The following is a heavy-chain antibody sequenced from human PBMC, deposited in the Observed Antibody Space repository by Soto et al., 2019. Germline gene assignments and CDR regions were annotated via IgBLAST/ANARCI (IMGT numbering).Heavy chain of an antibody. D-gene: IGHD2-15*01. V-gene: IGHV4-59*01. J-gene: IGHJ4*02. Sequence: KPSETLSLTCTVSGGSISSYYWSWIRQPPGKGLEWIGYIYYSGSTNYNPSLKSRVTISVDTSKNQFSLKLSSVTAADTAVYYCARGLLGRGVYYFDYWGQGTLVTVS. CDR2: IYYSGST. CDR3: ARGLLGRGVYYFDY. CDR1: GGSISSYY.